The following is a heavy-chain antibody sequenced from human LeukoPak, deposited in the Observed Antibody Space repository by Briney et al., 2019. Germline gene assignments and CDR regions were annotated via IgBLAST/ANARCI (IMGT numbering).Heavy chain of an antibody. Sequence: LRLPCAASGFTFSSYSMNWVRQAPGKGLEWIGYIYYSGSTYYNPSLKSRVTISVDTSKYQFSLKLSSVTAADTAVYYCAREWFGEGSWFDPWGQGTLVTVSS. CDR2: IYYSGST. CDR1: GFTFSSYS. V-gene: IGHV4-30-4*08. CDR3: AREWFGEGSWFDP. D-gene: IGHD3-10*01. J-gene: IGHJ5*02.